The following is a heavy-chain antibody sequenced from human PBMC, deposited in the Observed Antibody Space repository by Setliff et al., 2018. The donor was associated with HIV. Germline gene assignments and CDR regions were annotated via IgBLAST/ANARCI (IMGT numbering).Heavy chain of an antibody. CDR1: GGSITSADYY. J-gene: IGHJ6*03. V-gene: IGHV4-61*10. CDR2: IYYSGST. Sequence: SETLSLTCTVSGGSITSADYYWTWIRQPAGKGLEWIGYIYYSGSTNYNPSLKSRVTISVDTSKNQFSLKLSSVTAADTAVYYCARDGPLEGSYRYYYYYMDVWGKGTTVTVSS. D-gene: IGHD3-10*01. CDR3: ARDGPLEGSYRYYYYYMDV.